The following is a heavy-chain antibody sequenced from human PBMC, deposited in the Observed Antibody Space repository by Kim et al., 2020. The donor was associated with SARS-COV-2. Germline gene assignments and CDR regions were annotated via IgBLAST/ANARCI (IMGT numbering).Heavy chain of an antibody. J-gene: IGHJ3*02. CDR1: GGSISSGGYY. Sequence: SETLSRTCTVSGGSISSGGYYWSWIRQHPGKGLEWIGYIYYSGSTYYNPSLKSRVTISVDTSKNQFSLKLSSVTAADTAVYYCARGPRYNWNYEHDIWGQGTMVTVSS. D-gene: IGHD1-7*01. V-gene: IGHV4-31*03. CDR2: IYYSGST. CDR3: ARGPRYNWNYEHDI.